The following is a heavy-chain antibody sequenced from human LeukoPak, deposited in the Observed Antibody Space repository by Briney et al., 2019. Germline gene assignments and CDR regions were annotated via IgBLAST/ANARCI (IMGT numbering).Heavy chain of an antibody. D-gene: IGHD4-17*01. J-gene: IGHJ3*02. CDR3: ARDRGHDYGNAFDI. V-gene: IGHV3-21*01. Sequence: KPGGSLRLSCAASGFTFSSYSMNWVRQAPGKGLEWVSSISSSSSYIYYADSVKGRFTISRDNAKNSLYLQMNSLRAEDTAVYYCARDRGHDYGNAFDIWGQGTMVTVSS. CDR1: GFTFSSYS. CDR2: ISSSSSYI.